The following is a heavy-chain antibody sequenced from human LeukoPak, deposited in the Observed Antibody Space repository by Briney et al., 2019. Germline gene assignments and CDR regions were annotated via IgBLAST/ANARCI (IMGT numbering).Heavy chain of an antibody. CDR2: INSDGSST. J-gene: IGHJ4*02. D-gene: IGHD3-10*01. CDR3: ARGQVLLWFGEPAPGFDY. Sequence: GVPQRLFCTAYGFTFYRYWVLWLPQAPGKALLWVPHINSDGSSTSYADSVKARFTISRDNAKNTLYLQMNSLRAEDTAVYYCARGQVLLWFGEPAPGFDYWGEGTLVTVSS. V-gene: IGHV3-74*01. CDR1: GFTFYRYW.